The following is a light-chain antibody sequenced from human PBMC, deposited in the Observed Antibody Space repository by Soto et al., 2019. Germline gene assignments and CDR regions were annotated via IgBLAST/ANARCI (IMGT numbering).Light chain of an antibody. V-gene: IGKV3-15*01. CDR1: QSVSSN. J-gene: IGKJ2*01. CDR3: QEYNNWPPMYT. CDR2: GAS. Sequence: EIVMTQSPATLSASPGERATLSCTASQSVSSNLAWYQQKPGQAPRLLIYGASTRATGIPARFSGSGSGTEFTLTTTNLESEDFAVYYCQEYNNWPPMYTFGQGAQLEIK.